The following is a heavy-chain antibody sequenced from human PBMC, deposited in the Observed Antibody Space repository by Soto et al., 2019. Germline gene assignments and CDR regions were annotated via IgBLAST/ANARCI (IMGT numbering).Heavy chain of an antibody. J-gene: IGHJ4*02. D-gene: IGHD3-10*01. V-gene: IGHV1-69*02. CDR3: ATSYGSGYRAFDY. Sequence: QVQLVQSGAEVKRPGSSVKVSCKASGDTFAFHSINWVRQAPGLGLEWMGRINPILSMSNYAQRFQGRVTMTADKSTSTASRVLSILRSEDTAIYYCATSYGSGYRAFDYWGQGALVTVSS. CDR1: GDTFAFHS. CDR2: INPILSMS.